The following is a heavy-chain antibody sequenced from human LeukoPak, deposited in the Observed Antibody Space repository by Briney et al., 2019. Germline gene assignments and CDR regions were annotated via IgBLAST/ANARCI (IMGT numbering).Heavy chain of an antibody. V-gene: IGHV3-21*01. CDR1: GFSFSDYD. J-gene: IGHJ4*02. D-gene: IGHD6-19*01. CDR2: IDTRSSYI. CDR3: AREDGSRIAVAGSRY. Sequence: GGSLRLSCAASGFSFSDYDMNWVRQAPGKGLEWVSSIDTRSSYIYYADSVKGRFTIPRDNAKNSLFLQMNSLRDEDTAVYYCAREDGSRIAVAGSRYWGQGTLVTVSS.